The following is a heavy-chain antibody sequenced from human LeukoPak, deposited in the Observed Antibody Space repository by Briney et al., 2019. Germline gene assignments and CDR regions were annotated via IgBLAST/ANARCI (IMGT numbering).Heavy chain of an antibody. CDR1: LGSISYSSYY. V-gene: IGHV4-39*02. D-gene: IGHD2-15*01. CDR3: ARDCSGGSCFSGPFEY. Sequence: SETLSLTRTVSLGSISYSSYYWGWIRQPPGKGLEWIGSIYYTGSSYYNPSLKSRVTISVDTSKNQFSLKLRSVTAADTAVYYCARDCSGGSCFSGPFEYWGQGTLVTVSS. J-gene: IGHJ4*02. CDR2: IYYTGSS.